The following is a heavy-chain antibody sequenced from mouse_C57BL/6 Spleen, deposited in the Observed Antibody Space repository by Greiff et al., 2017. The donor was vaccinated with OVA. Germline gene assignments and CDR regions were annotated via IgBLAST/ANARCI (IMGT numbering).Heavy chain of an antibody. D-gene: IGHD3-1*01. CDR1: GYTFTSYW. V-gene: IGHV1-50*01. CDR2: IDPSDSYT. J-gene: IGHJ2*01. Sequence: QVQLQQSGAELVKPGASVKLSCKASGYTFTSYWMQWVKQRPGQGLEWIGEIDPSDSYTNYNQKFKGKATLTVDTSSSTAYMQLSSLTSEDSAVYYCARSGTRAPIDYWGQGTTLTVSS. CDR3: ARSGTRAPIDY.